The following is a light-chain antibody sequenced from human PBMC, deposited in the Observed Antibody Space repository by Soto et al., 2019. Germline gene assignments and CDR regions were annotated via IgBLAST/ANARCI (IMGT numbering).Light chain of an antibody. CDR3: QCDDRSLSVWV. CDR2: GNS. J-gene: IGLJ3*02. CDR1: SSNIGAGYD. Sequence: QSVLTQPPSVSGAPGQRVTISCTGSSSNIGAGYDVHWYQQLPGTAPKLLIYGNSNRPSGVPDRFSGSKSGTSASLAITGRRAEDEAECYCQCDDRSLSVWVFGGGTKLTVL. V-gene: IGLV1-40*01.